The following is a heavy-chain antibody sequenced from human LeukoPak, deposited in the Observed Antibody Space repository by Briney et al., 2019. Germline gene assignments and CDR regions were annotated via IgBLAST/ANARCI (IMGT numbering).Heavy chain of an antibody. J-gene: IGHJ6*02. Sequence: SETLSLTCAVYGGSFSGYYWSWIRQPPGKGLEFIGFIYYSGATNYNPSLKSRVTMSVDTSKNQLSLKLSSVTAADTAVYYCARRRITIFGMDVWGQGTTVTISS. CDR1: GGSFSGYY. D-gene: IGHD3-3*01. CDR3: ARRRITIFGMDV. CDR2: IYYSGAT. V-gene: IGHV4-59*08.